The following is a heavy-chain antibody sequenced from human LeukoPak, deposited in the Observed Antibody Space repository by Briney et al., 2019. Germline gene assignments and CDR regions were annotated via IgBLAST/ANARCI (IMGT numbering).Heavy chain of an antibody. CDR2: ISPSGGST. D-gene: IGHD1-14*01. V-gene: IGHV1-46*01. Sequence: ASVNVSCKASVYTFTSYHIHWVRQPPGQGLAWMGIISPSGGSTTYAQKLQGRVTMARDTATGTVYMELSSLRSEDTAVYYCARAPPGLGFDYWGERTLVTVSS. J-gene: IGHJ4*02. CDR1: VYTFTSYH. CDR3: ARAPPGLGFDY.